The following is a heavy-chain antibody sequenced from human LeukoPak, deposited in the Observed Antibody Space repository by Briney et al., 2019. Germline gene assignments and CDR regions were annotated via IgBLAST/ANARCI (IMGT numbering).Heavy chain of an antibody. D-gene: IGHD6-13*01. Sequence: GASVKVSCKTSGYTFTNYGLTWVRQAPGQGLEWMGWISPNNGNTNYAQNFQERVTMTTDRSTNTAYMELRSLRPEDTAMYYCARGSAAPDYWGQGTLVSVS. CDR2: ISPNNGNT. J-gene: IGHJ4*02. CDR1: GYTFTNYG. V-gene: IGHV1-18*01. CDR3: ARGSAAPDY.